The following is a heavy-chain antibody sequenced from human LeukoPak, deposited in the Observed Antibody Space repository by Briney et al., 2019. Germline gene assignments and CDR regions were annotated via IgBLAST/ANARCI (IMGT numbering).Heavy chain of an antibody. J-gene: IGHJ3*02. V-gene: IGHV4-34*01. CDR3: ARKIDAFDI. Sequence: PSETLSLTCAVYGGSFSGYYWSWIRQPPGKGLEWIGEINHSGSTNYNPSLKSRVTISVDTSKKQFSLKLSSVTAADTAVYYCARKIDAFDIWGQGTMVIVSS. CDR2: INHSGST. CDR1: GGSFSGYY.